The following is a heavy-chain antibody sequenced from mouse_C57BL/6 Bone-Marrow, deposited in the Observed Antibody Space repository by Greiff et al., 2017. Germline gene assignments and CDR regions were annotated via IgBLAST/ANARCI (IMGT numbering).Heavy chain of an antibody. J-gene: IGHJ2*01. V-gene: IGHV2-6*01. CDR2: IWGVGST. Sequence: VQLQESGPGLVAPSQSLSITCTVSGFSLTSYGVDWVRQSPGKGLEWLGVIWGVGSTNSNSALKSRLSISKDNSKSQVFLKMNSLQTDDTAMYYCARPYYYGSSYGQLDYWGQGTTLTVSS. D-gene: IGHD1-1*01. CDR1: GFSLTSYG. CDR3: ARPYYYGSSYGQLDY.